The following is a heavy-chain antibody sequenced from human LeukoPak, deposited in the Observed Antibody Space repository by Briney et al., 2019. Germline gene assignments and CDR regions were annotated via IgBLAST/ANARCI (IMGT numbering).Heavy chain of an antibody. J-gene: IGHJ4*02. CDR1: GFTFSSYW. D-gene: IGHD4-23*01. V-gene: IGHV3-74*01. Sequence: AGGSLRLSCAASGFTFSSYWMHWVRQAPGKGLVWVSRINSDGSSTRYADSVKGRFTISRDNAKNSLYLQMNSLRAEDTALYYCARGGSYGGYHSYWGQGTLVTVSS. CDR3: ARGGSYGGYHSY. CDR2: INSDGSST.